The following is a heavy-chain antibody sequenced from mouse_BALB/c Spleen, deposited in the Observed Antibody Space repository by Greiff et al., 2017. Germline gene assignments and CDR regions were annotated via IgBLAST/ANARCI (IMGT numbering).Heavy chain of an antibody. D-gene: IGHD1-1*01. Sequence: EVKVEESGGGLVKPGGSLKLSCAASGFTFSSYAMSWVRQTPEKRLEWVASISSGGSTYYPDSVKGRFTISRDNARNILYLQMSSLRSEDTAMYYCARGGAYYYGSSYAMDYWGQGTSVTVSS. J-gene: IGHJ4*01. CDR3: ARGGAYYYGSSYAMDY. V-gene: IGHV5-6-5*01. CDR1: GFTFSSYA. CDR2: ISSGGST.